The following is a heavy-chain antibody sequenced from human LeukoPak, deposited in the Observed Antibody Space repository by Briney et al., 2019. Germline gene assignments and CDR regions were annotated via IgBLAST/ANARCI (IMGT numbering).Heavy chain of an antibody. D-gene: IGHD3-22*01. CDR3: ARHYYDSSGYYYLDY. CDR1: GGSISSYY. Sequence: SETLSLTCTVSGGSISSYYWSWIRQPPGEGLEWIGYIYYSGSTNYNPSLKSRVTISVDTSKNQFSLKLSSVTAADTAVYYCARHYYDSSGYYYLDYWGQGTLVTVSS. V-gene: IGHV4-59*08. J-gene: IGHJ4*02. CDR2: IYYSGST.